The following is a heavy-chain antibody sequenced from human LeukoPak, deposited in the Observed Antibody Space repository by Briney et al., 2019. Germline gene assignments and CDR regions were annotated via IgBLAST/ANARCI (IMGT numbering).Heavy chain of an antibody. D-gene: IGHD3-3*01. CDR2: IYSGGDT. Sequence: PGGSLRLSCAAFGFTVGSNYMSWVRQAPGKGLEWVSLIYSGGDTYYGDSVKGRFTISRDNSKNTLYLQMNSLRTEDTAMYYCARSITIFGLFDYWGQGTLVTASS. CDR3: ARSITIFGLFDY. V-gene: IGHV3-66*02. J-gene: IGHJ4*02. CDR1: GFTVGSNY.